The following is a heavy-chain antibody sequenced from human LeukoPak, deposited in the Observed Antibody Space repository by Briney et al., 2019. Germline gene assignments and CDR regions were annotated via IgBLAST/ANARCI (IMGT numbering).Heavy chain of an antibody. D-gene: IGHD3-9*01. Sequence: GGSLRLSCAASGFTFSSYAMSWVRQAPGKGLEWVSAISGSGGSTYYADSVKGRFTISRDNSKNTLYLQMNSLRAEDTAVYYCARERQYYDILTGPTDYWGQGTLVTVSS. V-gene: IGHV3-23*01. CDR1: GFTFSSYA. CDR3: ARERQYYDILTGPTDY. CDR2: ISGSGGST. J-gene: IGHJ4*02.